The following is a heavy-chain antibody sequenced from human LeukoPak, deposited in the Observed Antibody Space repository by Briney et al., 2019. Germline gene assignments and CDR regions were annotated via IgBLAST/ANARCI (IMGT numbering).Heavy chain of an antibody. V-gene: IGHV3-11*01. J-gene: IGHJ4*02. CDR2: ISSSGSTI. Sequence: PGGSLRLSCAASGFTFSDYYMSWIRQAPGKGLEWVSYISSSGSTIYYADSVKGRFTTSRDNAKNSLYLQMNSLRAEDTAVYYCASYTYVGNYDFWSGYYPPFDYWGQGTLVTVSS. D-gene: IGHD3-3*01. CDR3: ASYTYVGNYDFWSGYYPPFDY. CDR1: GFTFSDYY.